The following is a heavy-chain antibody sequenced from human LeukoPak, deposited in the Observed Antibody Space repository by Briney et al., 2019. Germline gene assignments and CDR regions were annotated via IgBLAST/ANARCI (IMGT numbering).Heavy chain of an antibody. D-gene: IGHD3-10*01. CDR2: IYSGGST. J-gene: IGHJ4*02. CDR3: ARDRGM. CDR1: GFTVSSNY. V-gene: IGHV3-66*01. Sequence: GGSLRRSCAASGFTVSSNYMSWVRQAPGKGLEWVSVIYSGGSTYYADSVKGRFTISRAKNTLYLQMNSLRAEDTAVYYCARDRGMGGQGTLVTVSS.